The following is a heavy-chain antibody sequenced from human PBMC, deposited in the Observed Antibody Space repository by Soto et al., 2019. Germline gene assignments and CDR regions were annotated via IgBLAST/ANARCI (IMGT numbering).Heavy chain of an antibody. J-gene: IGHJ4*02. D-gene: IGHD6-19*01. CDR1: GVTFSSYS. V-gene: IGHV1-69*13. Sequence: PVKVSSKASGVTFSSYSSCCVRQAPGQGLEWMGGIIPIFGTANYAQKFQGRVTITADESTSTAYMELSSLRSEDTAVYYCARAVAVALSYYFDYWGQGTLVTVSS. CDR3: ARAVAVALSYYFDY. CDR2: IIPIFGTA.